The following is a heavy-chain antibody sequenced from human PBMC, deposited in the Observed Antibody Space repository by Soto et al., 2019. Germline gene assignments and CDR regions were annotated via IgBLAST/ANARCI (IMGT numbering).Heavy chain of an antibody. Sequence: ESLKISCKGSGYSYAGYWITWVRQKPRKGLEWMGRIDPSDSQTYYSPSFRGHVTISVTKSITTVFLQWSSLRASDTAMYYCARQIYDSDTGPNFQYYFDSWGQGTPVTVSS. V-gene: IGHV5-10-1*01. D-gene: IGHD3-22*01. CDR3: ARQIYDSDTGPNFQYYFDS. J-gene: IGHJ4*02. CDR1: GYSYAGYW. CDR2: IDPSDSQT.